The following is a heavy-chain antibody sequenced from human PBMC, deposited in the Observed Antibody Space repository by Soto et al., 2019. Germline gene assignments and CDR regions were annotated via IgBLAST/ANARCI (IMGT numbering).Heavy chain of an antibody. D-gene: IGHD2-2*01. J-gene: IGHJ5*02. CDR2: IYTSGST. CDR1: GGSISSYY. Sequence: PSETLSLTCTVSGGSISSYYWSWIRQPAGKGLEWIGRIYTSGSTNYNPSLKSRVTMSVDTSKNQFSLKLSSVTAADTAVYYCARAYQLLPSFAFWFGPWGQGTLVTVSS. V-gene: IGHV4-4*07. CDR3: ARAYQLLPSFAFWFGP.